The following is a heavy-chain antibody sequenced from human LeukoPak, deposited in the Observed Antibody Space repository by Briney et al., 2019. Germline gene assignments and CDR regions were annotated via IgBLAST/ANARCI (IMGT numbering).Heavy chain of an antibody. J-gene: IGHJ4*02. CDR3: ARDYWSGVSCYYFDY. Sequence: GGSLRLSCAASGFTFSSYSMNWVRQAPGKGLEWVSSISRSSSYRYYADSVKGRFTISRDNAKNSLYLQMNSLRAEDTAVYYCARDYWSGVSCYYFDYWGQGTLVTVSS. V-gene: IGHV3-21*01. D-gene: IGHD2-15*01. CDR2: ISRSSSYR. CDR1: GFTFSSYS.